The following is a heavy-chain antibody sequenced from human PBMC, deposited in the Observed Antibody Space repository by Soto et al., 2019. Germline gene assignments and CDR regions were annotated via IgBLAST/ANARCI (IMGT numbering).Heavy chain of an antibody. V-gene: IGHV4-34*01. D-gene: IGHD3-10*01. CDR1: GGSFSGYY. J-gene: IGHJ6*02. Sequence: PSETLSLTCAVYGGSFSGYYWSWIRQPPGKGLEWIGEINHSGSTNYNPSLKSRVTISVDTSKNQFSLKLSSVTAADTAVYYCAMGITMVRGVIITDMDVWGQGTTVTVSS. CDR3: AMGITMVRGVIITDMDV. CDR2: INHSGST.